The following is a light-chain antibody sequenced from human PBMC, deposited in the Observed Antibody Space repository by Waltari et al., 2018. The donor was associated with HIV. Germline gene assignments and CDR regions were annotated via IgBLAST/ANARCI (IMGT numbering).Light chain of an antibody. CDR1: ALPKQY. J-gene: IGLJ3*02. Sequence: SYELTPPPSVSVSPGQTARITCSGDALPKQYAYWYQQKPGQAPVLVINKDSERPSGIPERFSGSSSGTTVTLTISGVQAEDEADYYCQSADSSDTYWVFGGGTKLTVL. V-gene: IGLV3-25*03. CDR3: QSADSSDTYWV. CDR2: KDS.